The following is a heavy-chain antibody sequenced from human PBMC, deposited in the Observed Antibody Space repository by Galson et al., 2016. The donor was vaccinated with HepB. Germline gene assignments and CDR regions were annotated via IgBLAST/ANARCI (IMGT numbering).Heavy chain of an antibody. CDR3: ARDRVGCPNGALWCAFDI. V-gene: IGHV4-30-4*08. J-gene: IGHJ5*02. Sequence: TLSLTCTVSGASVSSGNYYWTWIRQSPGKGLEYIGYVYHSGRTYYNPSLKSRLTISLDTSRNQFSLSLRSVTAADTAVYFCARDRVGCPNGALWCAFDIWGQGSLVTVSS. CDR2: VYHSGRT. D-gene: IGHD2-8*01. CDR1: GASVSSGNYY.